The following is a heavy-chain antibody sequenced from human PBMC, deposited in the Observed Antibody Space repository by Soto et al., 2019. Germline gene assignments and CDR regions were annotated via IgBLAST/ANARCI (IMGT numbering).Heavy chain of an antibody. J-gene: IGHJ5*02. D-gene: IGHD1-26*01. CDR2: INHSGST. V-gene: IGHV4-34*01. CDR3: ARNSGSYYRWFDP. CDR1: GGSFSGYY. Sequence: PSETLSLTCAVYGGSFSGYYWSWIRQPPGKGLEWIGEINHSGSTNYNPSLKSRVTISVDTSKNQFSLKLNSVTAADTAVYYCARNSGSYYRWFDPWGQGTLVTVSS.